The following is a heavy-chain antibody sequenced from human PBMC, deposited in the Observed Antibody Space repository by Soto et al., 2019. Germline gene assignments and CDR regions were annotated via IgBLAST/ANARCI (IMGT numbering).Heavy chain of an antibody. CDR3: AIVEQEPYDY. D-gene: IGHD6-13*01. CDR1: VCTYSSYA. J-gene: IGHJ4*02. CDR2: IIPIFGTA. Sequence: SVTVSCKSSVCTYSSYAISWVRQAPAQGLAWMGGIIPIFGTANYAQKFQGRVTIPADESTSTDYMELSSLRCEGTAVYDCAIVEQEPYDYWGQGTLVTVSS. V-gene: IGHV1-69*13.